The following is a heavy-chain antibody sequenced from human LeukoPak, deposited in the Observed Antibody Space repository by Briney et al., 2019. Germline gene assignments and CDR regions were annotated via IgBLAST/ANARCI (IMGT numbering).Heavy chain of an antibody. CDR3: AKDRRCSSTSCYKDY. Sequence: PGGSLRLSCAASGFTFSSYAMSWVRQAPGKGLEWVSAISGSGGSAYYADSVKSRFTISRDNSKNTLYLQMNSLRAEDTAVYYCAKDRRCSSTSCYKDYWGQGTLVTVSS. V-gene: IGHV3-23*01. CDR2: ISGSGGSA. CDR1: GFTFSSYA. D-gene: IGHD2-2*02. J-gene: IGHJ4*02.